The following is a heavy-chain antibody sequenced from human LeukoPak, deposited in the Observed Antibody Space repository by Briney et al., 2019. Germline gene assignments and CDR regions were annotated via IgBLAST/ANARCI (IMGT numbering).Heavy chain of an antibody. V-gene: IGHV3-21*05. D-gene: IGHD4-17*01. Sequence: PGGSLRLSCAASGFIFSNYGMHWVRQAPGKGLEWVSYISSSSSYTNYADSVKGRFTISRDNAKNSLYLQMNSLRAEDTAVYYCARVSGDSYFDYWGQGTLVTVSS. J-gene: IGHJ4*02. CDR1: GFIFSNYG. CDR2: ISSSSSYT. CDR3: ARVSGDSYFDY.